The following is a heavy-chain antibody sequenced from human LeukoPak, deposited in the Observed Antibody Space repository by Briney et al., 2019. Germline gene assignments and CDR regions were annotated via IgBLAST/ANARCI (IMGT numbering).Heavy chain of an antibody. J-gene: IGHJ6*03. CDR1: GFTFSSYA. D-gene: IGHD5-18*01. V-gene: IGHV3-23*01. Sequence: PGGSLRLSCAASGFTFSSYAMSWVRQAPGKGLEWVSAISGSGGSTYYADSVKGRFTISRDNAKNSLYLQMNSLRAEDTAVYYCARLGVDTAMRANYYYMDVWGKGTTVTVSS. CDR3: ARLGVDTAMRANYYYMDV. CDR2: ISGSGGST.